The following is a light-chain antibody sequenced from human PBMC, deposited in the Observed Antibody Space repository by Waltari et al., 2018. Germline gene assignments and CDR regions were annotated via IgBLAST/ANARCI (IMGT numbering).Light chain of an antibody. Sequence: VLTQSPGTLSLSPGERATLSCRASQSVSNGFFAWYQHTPGQPPRLLYQGSSNRTSDTPEWIGSSGAGTDFPLTSSSQDHEDVAVYCWHQDQRSPTFGHGTKV. V-gene: IGKV3-20*01. CDR1: QSVSNGF. J-gene: IGKJ1*01. CDR2: GSS. CDR3: HQDQRSPT.